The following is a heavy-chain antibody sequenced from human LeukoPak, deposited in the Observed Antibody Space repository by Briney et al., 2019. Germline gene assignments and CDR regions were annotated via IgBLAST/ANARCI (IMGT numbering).Heavy chain of an antibody. Sequence: KSGGSLRLSCAASGFTFSDYYMSWIRQAPGKGLEWVSSISSSSSYIYYADSVKGRFTISRDNAKNSLYLQMNSLRAEDTAVYYCARDHWRWIQPDFDYWGQGTLVTASS. J-gene: IGHJ4*02. CDR3: ARDHWRWIQPDFDY. V-gene: IGHV3-11*06. CDR2: ISSSSSYI. CDR1: GFTFSDYY. D-gene: IGHD5-18*01.